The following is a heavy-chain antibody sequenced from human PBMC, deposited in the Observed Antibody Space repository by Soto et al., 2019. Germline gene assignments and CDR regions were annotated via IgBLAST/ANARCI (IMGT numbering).Heavy chain of an antibody. CDR3: ARLQFGAGFDY. V-gene: IGHV4-30-2*01. CDR1: GGSISGGGFS. D-gene: IGHD1-1*01. Sequence: SETLSLTCAVAGGSISGGGFSWSWIRQPPGKGLEWIGYILHTGGTQYNPSLKSRVSISVDKSKNQFSLHLTSVTAADTAVYYCARLQFGAGFDYWCQGALVTVSS. CDR2: ILHTGGT. J-gene: IGHJ4*02.